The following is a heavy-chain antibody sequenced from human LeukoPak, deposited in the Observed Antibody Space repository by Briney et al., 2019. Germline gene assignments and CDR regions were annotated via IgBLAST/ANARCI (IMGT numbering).Heavy chain of an antibody. CDR1: GGTFSSYA. D-gene: IGHD6-6*01. J-gene: IGHJ4*02. Sequence: RASVTVSCKASGGTFSSYAISWVRQAPGQGLEWMGGIIPIFGTANYAQKFQGRVTITADESTSTAYMELSSLRSEDTAVYYCARAEYSSSSFDHWGQGTLVTVSS. CDR2: IIPIFGTA. CDR3: ARAEYSSSSFDH. V-gene: IGHV1-69*13.